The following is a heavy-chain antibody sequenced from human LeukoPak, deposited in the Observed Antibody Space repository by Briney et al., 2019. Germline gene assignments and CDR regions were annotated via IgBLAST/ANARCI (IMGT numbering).Heavy chain of an antibody. J-gene: IGHJ4*02. D-gene: IGHD5/OR15-5a*01. Sequence: GGSLRLSCATSGFTFSTYAMNWLRLAPGKGLEWVSVISGGGATTYYADSVKGRFTISRDNSKNTLYLQLNSLRAEDTAVYYCAKAGWEVSSSYHTYYFDSWGQGTLVTVSS. CDR3: AKAGWEVSSSYHTYYFDS. CDR2: ISGGGATT. CDR1: GFTFSTYA. V-gene: IGHV3-23*01.